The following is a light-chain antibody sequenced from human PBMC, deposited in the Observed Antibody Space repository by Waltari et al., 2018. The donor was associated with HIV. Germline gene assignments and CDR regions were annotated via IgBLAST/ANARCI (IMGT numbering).Light chain of an antibody. CDR1: QSVSSN. CDR3: QQYNDWPPFT. J-gene: IGKJ3*01. Sequence: QSPATLSVSPGERVILSCRASQSVSSNLAWYQQKPGQAPRLLIYGASTRASGIPARFSGSGSGTEFSLIISSLQSEDFAVYYCQQYNDWPPFTFGPGTKVDIK. V-gene: IGKV3-15*01. CDR2: GAS.